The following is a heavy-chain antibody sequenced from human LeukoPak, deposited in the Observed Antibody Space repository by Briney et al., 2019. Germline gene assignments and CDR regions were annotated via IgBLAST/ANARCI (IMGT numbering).Heavy chain of an antibody. CDR1: GFTVSGNF. CDR2: ISRGSNT. V-gene: IGHV3-66*01. Sequence: GGSLRLSCAVSGFTVSGNFISWVRQVPGRGLEWVSVISRGSNTYYTDSVKDRFIISRDNSKNMVYLQMNSLRVEDTAMYYCARENNGPHPRFDYWGQGTLVTVSS. CDR3: ARENNGPHPRFDY. J-gene: IGHJ4*02. D-gene: IGHD1/OR15-1a*01.